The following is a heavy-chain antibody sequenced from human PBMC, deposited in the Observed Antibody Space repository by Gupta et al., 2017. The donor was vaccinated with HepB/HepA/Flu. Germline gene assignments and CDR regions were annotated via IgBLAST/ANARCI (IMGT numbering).Heavy chain of an antibody. D-gene: IGHD1-1*01. Sequence: EVQLLESGGGLVQPGGSLRLSCVGYGFIFSGYAMSWVRQAPGKGLEWVSAISSLGDITYYADSVKGRFTVSRDNSKNTLSLQMNSLSAEDTAIYYCARRNYFDLWGRGTLVTVSS. V-gene: IGHV3-23*01. CDR2: ISSLGDIT. CDR3: ARRNYFDL. J-gene: IGHJ2*01. CDR1: GFIFSGYA.